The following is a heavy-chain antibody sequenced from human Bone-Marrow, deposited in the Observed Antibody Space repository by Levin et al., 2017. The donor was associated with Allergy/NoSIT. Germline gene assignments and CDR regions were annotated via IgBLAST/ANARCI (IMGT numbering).Heavy chain of an antibody. CDR1: GYSFTSYW. V-gene: IGHV5-10-1*01. Sequence: GGSLRLSCKGSGYSFTSYWISWVRQMPGKGLEWMGRIDPSDSYTNYSPSFQGHVTISADKSISTAYLQWSSLKASDTAMYYCASGLWFGELLKAFDIWGQGTMVTVSS. CDR3: ASGLWFGELLKAFDI. CDR2: IDPSDSYT. J-gene: IGHJ3*02. D-gene: IGHD3-10*01.